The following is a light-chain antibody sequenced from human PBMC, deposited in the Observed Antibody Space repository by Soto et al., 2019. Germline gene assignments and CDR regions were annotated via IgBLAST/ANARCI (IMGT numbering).Light chain of an antibody. CDR3: SSYAGSSNV. Sequence: QSALTQPPSASGSPGQSVAISCTGTSSDVGGYNYVSWYQQQPGKAPNLMIYEVNKRPSGVPDRFSGSNSGNTAPLTVSGLQAEDEADDYCSSYAGSSNVFGTGTKLTVL. CDR2: EVN. V-gene: IGLV2-8*01. CDR1: SSDVGGYNY. J-gene: IGLJ1*01.